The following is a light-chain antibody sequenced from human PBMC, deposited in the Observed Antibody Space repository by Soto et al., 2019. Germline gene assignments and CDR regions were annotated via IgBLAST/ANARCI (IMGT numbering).Light chain of an antibody. CDR1: QGISSY. CDR2: AAS. J-gene: IGKJ4*01. V-gene: IGKV1-9*01. Sequence: DIQLTQSPSFLSASVGDRVTITCRASQGISSYLAWYQQKPGKAPKLLIYAASTLQSGVPSRFSGSGSGTDFTLTISSLQPGDFATYYCQQLNSYPFTFGGGTKVEIK. CDR3: QQLNSYPFT.